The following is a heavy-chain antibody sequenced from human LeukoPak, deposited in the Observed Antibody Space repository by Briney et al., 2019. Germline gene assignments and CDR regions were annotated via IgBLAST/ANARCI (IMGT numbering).Heavy chain of an antibody. CDR2: ISNDETNK. J-gene: IGHJ4*02. CDR1: GFTFSRDG. Sequence: GGSLRLSCAASGFTFSRDGMHWVRQAPGKGLEWVAVISNDETNKYYTDSVKGRFTISRDNSKNMVYLQMNSLRVEDTAVYYCAKEGQRGSYGVYDDYQWGQGTLVTVSS. D-gene: IGHD5/OR15-5a*01. V-gene: IGHV3-30*18. CDR3: AKEGQRGSYGVYDDYQ.